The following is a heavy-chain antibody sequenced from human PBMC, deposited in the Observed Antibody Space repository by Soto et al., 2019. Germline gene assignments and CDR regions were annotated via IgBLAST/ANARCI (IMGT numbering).Heavy chain of an antibody. Sequence: EVQLVESGGGVVQPGGSLRLSCAASGFTFSSAWMHWVRQAPGKGLVWVSRINGDGTNTDYADSVKGRFTISRDNPKNTLYLQMNSLRAEDAAVYYCVRSYGDPPGWGQGTLVTVSS. J-gene: IGHJ4*02. V-gene: IGHV3-74*01. D-gene: IGHD4-17*01. CDR2: INGDGTNT. CDR3: VRSYGDPPG. CDR1: GFTFSSAW.